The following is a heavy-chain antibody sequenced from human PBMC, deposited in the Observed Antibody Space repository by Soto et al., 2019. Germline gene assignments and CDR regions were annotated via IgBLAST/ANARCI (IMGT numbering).Heavy chain of an antibody. V-gene: IGHV3-23*01. J-gene: IGHJ6*02. D-gene: IGHD4-4*01. Sequence: EVQLLESGGGLVQPGGSLRLSCAASGFTFSSYAMSWVRQAPGKGLEWVSAISGSGGSTYYADSVKGRFTISRDNSKNTLYLQMNSLRAEDTAVYYCAKVSATVTTTGYGMDVWGQGTTVTVSS. CDR3: AKVSATVTTTGYGMDV. CDR1: GFTFSSYA. CDR2: ISGSGGST.